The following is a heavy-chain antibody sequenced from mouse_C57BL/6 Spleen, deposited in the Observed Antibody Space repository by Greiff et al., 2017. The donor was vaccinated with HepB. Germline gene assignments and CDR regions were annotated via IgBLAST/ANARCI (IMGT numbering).Heavy chain of an antibody. D-gene: IGHD1-1*01. CDR2: INPSTGGT. Sequence: VQLKQSGPELVKPGASAKISCKASGYSFTGYYMNWVKQSPEKSLEWIGEINPSTGGTTYNQKFKAKATLTVDKSSSTAYMQLKSLTSEDSAVYYCARTYYYGSPFDYWGQGTTLTVSS. CDR3: ARTYYYGSPFDY. V-gene: IGHV1-42*01. CDR1: GYSFTGYY. J-gene: IGHJ2*01.